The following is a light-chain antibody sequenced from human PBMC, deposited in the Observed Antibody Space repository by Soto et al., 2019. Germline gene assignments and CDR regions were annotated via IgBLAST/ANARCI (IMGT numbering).Light chain of an antibody. CDR2: AAS. CDR3: QQLNSYVFT. Sequence: DIQLTQSPSFLSASVGDRVTISCRASQDVSRFLAWDQQKPGKAPNLLIYAASTLQSGVPSTFSGSGSGTEFTLTISSLQPEDFATYYCQQLNSYVFTFGPGTKVDIK. CDR1: QDVSRF. J-gene: IGKJ3*01. V-gene: IGKV1-9*01.